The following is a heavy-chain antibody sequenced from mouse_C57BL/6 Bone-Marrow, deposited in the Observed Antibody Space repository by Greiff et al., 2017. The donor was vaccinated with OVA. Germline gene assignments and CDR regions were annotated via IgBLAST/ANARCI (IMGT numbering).Heavy chain of an antibody. V-gene: IGHV5-4*01. CDR2: ISDGGSYT. CDR1: GFTFSSYA. Sequence: EVNVVESGGGLVKPGGSLKLSCAASGFTFSSYAMSWVRQTPEKRLEWVATISDGGSYTYYPDNVKGRFTISRDNAKNNLYLQMSHLKSEDTAMYYCARDELGRYFDYWGQGTTLTVSS. D-gene: IGHD4-1*01. CDR3: ARDELGRYFDY. J-gene: IGHJ2*01.